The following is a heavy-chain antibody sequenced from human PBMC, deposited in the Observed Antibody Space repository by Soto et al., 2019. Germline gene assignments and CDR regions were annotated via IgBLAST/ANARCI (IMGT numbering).Heavy chain of an antibody. CDR2: MNPNSGNT. CDR1: GYTFTSYD. Sequence: ASVRVSCKASGYTFTSYDIHCVRLATGQGVEWMGWMNPNSGNTGYAQKFQGRVTMTRNTSISTAYMELSSLRSEDTAVYYCASVNCTNGVCYTDYYYGMDVWGQGTTVTVSS. J-gene: IGHJ6*02. D-gene: IGHD2-8*01. CDR3: ASVNCTNGVCYTDYYYGMDV. V-gene: IGHV1-8*01.